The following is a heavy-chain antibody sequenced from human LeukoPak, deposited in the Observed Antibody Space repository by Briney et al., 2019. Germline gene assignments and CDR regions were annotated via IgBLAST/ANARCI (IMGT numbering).Heavy chain of an antibody. Sequence: GGSLRLSCAAPGFTFDDYAMHWVRQAPGKGLEWVSGINCKSDSIAYADSVKGRFPISRDNANKFLYLQMNSLRAEDTAFYYCAKDVRERSETYYSTFDMWGQGTMVIVSS. D-gene: IGHD1-26*01. CDR3: AKDVRERSETYYSTFDM. CDR1: GFTFDDYA. V-gene: IGHV3-9*01. J-gene: IGHJ3*02. CDR2: INCKSDSI.